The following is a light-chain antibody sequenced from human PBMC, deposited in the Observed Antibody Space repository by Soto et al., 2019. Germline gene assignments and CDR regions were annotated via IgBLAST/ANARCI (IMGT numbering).Light chain of an antibody. CDR1: QSIYKW. CDR2: KAS. CDR3: QHYNSYSEA. J-gene: IGKJ1*01. V-gene: IGKV1-5*03. Sequence: DIQMTQSPSSVSASIGDRVTISCRASQSIYKWLVWYQQKPGKAPKLLIYKASTLKSGVPSRFSGSGSGTEFTLTISSLQPDDFATYYCQHYNSYSEAFGQGTKVDIK.